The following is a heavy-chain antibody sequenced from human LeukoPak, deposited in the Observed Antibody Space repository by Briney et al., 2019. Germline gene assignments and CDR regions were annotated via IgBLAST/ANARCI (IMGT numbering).Heavy chain of an antibody. CDR3: ARRSWYEFYFDY. V-gene: IGHV5-51*01. CDR2: IYPGDSDI. CDR1: GYSFTKYW. D-gene: IGHD6-13*01. J-gene: IGHJ4*02. Sequence: GESLKISCKGSGYSFTKYWIGWVRQMPGKGLEWMGIIYPGDSDIRYSPSSQGQVTISADKSISTAYLQWSSLKASDTAMYYCARRSWYEFYFDYWGQGTLVTVSS.